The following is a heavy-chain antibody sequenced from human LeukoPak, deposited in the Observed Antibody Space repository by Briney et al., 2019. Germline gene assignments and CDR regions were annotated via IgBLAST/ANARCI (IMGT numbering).Heavy chain of an antibody. J-gene: IGHJ4*02. Sequence: PGRSLRLSCAASGFTFSSYGMHWVRQAPGKGLEWVAVIWYDGGNKYYADSVKGRFTISRDNSKNTLYLQMNSLRAEDTAVYYCARDGAYYYDSSCYYWSGLDYWGQGTLVTVSS. CDR1: GFTFSSYG. D-gene: IGHD3-22*01. V-gene: IGHV3-33*01. CDR2: IWYDGGNK. CDR3: ARDGAYYYDSSCYYWSGLDY.